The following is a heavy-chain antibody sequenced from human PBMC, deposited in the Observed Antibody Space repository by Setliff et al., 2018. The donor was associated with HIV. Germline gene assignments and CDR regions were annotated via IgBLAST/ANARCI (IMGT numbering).Heavy chain of an antibody. CDR1: GGTFSDYA. CDR2: ILPLSGAG. Sequence: ASVKVSCKASGGTFSDYAISWVRQAPGQGLEWMGGILPLSGAGNYAQKFQGRVTITADESTRTAHLDLSSLRSEDTAFYYCATYYFDSSGYYRANYFEYWGQGTLVTVSS. J-gene: IGHJ4*02. CDR3: ATYYFDSSGYYRANYFEY. V-gene: IGHV1-69*13. D-gene: IGHD3-22*01.